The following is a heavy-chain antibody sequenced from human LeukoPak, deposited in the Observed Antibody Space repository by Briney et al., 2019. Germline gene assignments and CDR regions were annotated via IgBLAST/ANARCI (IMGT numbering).Heavy chain of an antibody. CDR1: GFTFSTYG. CDR3: AKDSDPYDSSGYYFDY. Sequence: GGSLRLSCAASGFTFSTYGMHWVRQAPGKGLEWVAFIRYNGNNKYYADSVKGRFTISRDNSKNTLYLQMNSLRAEDTAVYYCAKDSDPYDSSGYYFDYWGQGTLVTVSS. D-gene: IGHD3-22*01. V-gene: IGHV3-30*02. CDR2: IRYNGNNK. J-gene: IGHJ4*02.